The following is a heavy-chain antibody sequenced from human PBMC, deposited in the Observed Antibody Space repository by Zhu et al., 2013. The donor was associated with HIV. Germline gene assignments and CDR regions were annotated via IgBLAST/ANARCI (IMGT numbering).Heavy chain of an antibody. J-gene: IGHJ4*02. CDR2: INAGNGNT. Sequence: QVQLVQSGAEVKKPGASVKVSCKASGYTSISYVMHWVRQAPGQRLEWMGWINAGNGNTKYSQKFQGRVTITRDTSASTAYMELSSLRSEDTAVYYCARTGYTSGWSDYWGQGTLVTVSS. D-gene: IGHD6-19*01. CDR1: GYTSISYV. CDR3: ARTGYTSGWSDY. V-gene: IGHV1-3*01.